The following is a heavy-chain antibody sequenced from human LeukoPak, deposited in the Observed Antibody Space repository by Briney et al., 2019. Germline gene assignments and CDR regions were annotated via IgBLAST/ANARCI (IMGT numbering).Heavy chain of an antibody. CDR2: ISGSGGST. D-gene: IGHD6-6*01. J-gene: IGHJ4*02. V-gene: IGHV3-23*01. Sequence: PGGSLRLSCAASGFTFSGYAMSWVRQAPGKGLEWVSAISGSGGSTYYADSVKGRFTISRDNSKNTLYLQMNSLRAEDTAVYYCAKVEYTEEDGYSSSSHFDYWGQGTLVTVSS. CDR1: GFTFSGYA. CDR3: AKVEYTEEDGYSSSSHFDY.